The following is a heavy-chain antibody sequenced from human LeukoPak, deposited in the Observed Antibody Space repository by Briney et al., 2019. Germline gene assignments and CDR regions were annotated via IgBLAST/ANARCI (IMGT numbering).Heavy chain of an antibody. V-gene: IGHV3-21*01. CDR3: ARAIGGGRGPLDY. D-gene: IGHD2-15*01. Sequence: PGGSLRLSCAASGFTFSNYNMNWVRQAPGKGLEWVSSISSSGVYIYYADSVKGRVTISRDNAKNSLYLQVNSLRAEDTAVYYCARAIGGGRGPLDYWGQGTLVTVSS. CDR1: GFTFSNYN. J-gene: IGHJ4*02. CDR2: ISSSGVYI.